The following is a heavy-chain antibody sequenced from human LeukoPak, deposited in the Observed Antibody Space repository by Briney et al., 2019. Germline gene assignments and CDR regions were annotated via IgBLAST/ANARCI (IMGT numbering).Heavy chain of an antibody. CDR3: ASYIAAAVHFDY. J-gene: IGHJ4*02. D-gene: IGHD6-13*01. V-gene: IGHV4-39*07. Sequence: PSETLSLTCSVSSVSISSGSNYWGWIRQPPGKTLEWIGSIYYSGSTYYNPSLKSRVTISVDTSKNQFSLKLSSVTAADTAVYYCASYIAAAVHFDYWGQGTLVTVSS. CDR2: IYYSGST. CDR1: SVSISSGSNY.